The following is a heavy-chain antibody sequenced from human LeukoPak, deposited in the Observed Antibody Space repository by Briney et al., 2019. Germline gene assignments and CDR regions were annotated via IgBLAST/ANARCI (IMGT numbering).Heavy chain of an antibody. V-gene: IGHV4-4*07. CDR1: GGSISSYY. D-gene: IGHD2-21*02. CDR2: IYTSGST. Sequence: SETLSLTCTVSGGSISSYYWSWIRQPAGKGLEWIGRIYTSGSTNYNPSLKSRVTMSVDTSKNQFSLKLSSVTAADTAVYYCARDRYPYCGGDCYPNWFDPWGQGTLVTVSS. J-gene: IGHJ5*02. CDR3: ARDRYPYCGGDCYPNWFDP.